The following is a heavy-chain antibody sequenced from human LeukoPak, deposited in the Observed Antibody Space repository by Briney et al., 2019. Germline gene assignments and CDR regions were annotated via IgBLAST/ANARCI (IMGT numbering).Heavy chain of an antibody. CDR1: GFPFSGSG. V-gene: IGHV3-33*06. J-gene: IGHJ4*02. CDR3: AKDKDTPATAQPQRGYFES. Sequence: PGSSLRLSCAASGFPFSGSGMHWVRQAPGKGLDWVAVIWYYGSHQYYADSVKGRFTISRDNSKNTLDLQMNSLRVEDTAVYFCAKDKDTPATAQPQRGYFESWGQGTLVTVSS. CDR2: IWYYGSHQ. D-gene: IGHD2-15*01.